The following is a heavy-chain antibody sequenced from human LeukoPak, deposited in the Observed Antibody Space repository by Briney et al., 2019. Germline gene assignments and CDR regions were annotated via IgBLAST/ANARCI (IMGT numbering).Heavy chain of an antibody. V-gene: IGHV5-51*01. J-gene: IGHJ5*02. Sequence: GESLKISCKASGYNFTSYWIGWVRQMPGKGLEWMGIIFPGDSDTRYSPSFQGQVTISADKSISTAYLQWSNLRASDTAIYYCARRKVGYCSSGSCYNWFDPWGQGTLVTVSS. CDR2: IFPGDSDT. CDR1: GYNFTSYW. CDR3: ARRKVGYCSSGSCYNWFDP. D-gene: IGHD2-15*01.